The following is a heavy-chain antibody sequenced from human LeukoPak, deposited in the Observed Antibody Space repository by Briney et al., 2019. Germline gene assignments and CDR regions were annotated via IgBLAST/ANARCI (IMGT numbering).Heavy chain of an antibody. Sequence: GGSLRLSCATSGFTFGYYEMNWVRQAPGKGLEWVSAITATSSSTHDADSVQGRFAISRDNSKNTLYLQMNSLRPEDTAIYYCAKLFESGTYNNFFHYWGQGTLVTVFS. CDR3: AKLFESGTYNNFFHY. J-gene: IGHJ4*02. D-gene: IGHD3-10*01. CDR1: GFTFGYYE. CDR2: ITATSSST. V-gene: IGHV3-23*01.